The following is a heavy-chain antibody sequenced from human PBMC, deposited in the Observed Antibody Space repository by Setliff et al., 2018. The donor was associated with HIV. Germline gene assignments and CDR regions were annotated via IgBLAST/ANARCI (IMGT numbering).Heavy chain of an antibody. CDR2: IYDNGKT. J-gene: IGHJ4*02. V-gene: IGHV4-4*02. CDR3: ESTGRKTYYNSEKYYYFDY. D-gene: IGHD3-10*01. Sequence: SETMSLTCTVPGYSIGSTNWRSWVRQPPGKALEWIGQIYDNGKTNYTPSPKSRVTISTGKTKNPFSLRLTSVTAAYTATYSCESTGRKTYYNSEKYYYFDYWRLGTVVTVSS. CDR1: GYSIGSTNW.